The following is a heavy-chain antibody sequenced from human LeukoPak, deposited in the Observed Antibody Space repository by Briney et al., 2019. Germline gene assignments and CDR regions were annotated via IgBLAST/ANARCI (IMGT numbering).Heavy chain of an antibody. V-gene: IGHV4-59*08. Sequence: SETLSLTCTVSGGSISSYYWSWIRQPPGKGLEWIGYIYYSGSTNYNPSLKSRVTISVDTSKNQFSLKLSSVTAADTAVYYCARRNGGRFLEWLAHHTHDNWFDPWGQGTLVTVSS. CDR3: ARRNGGRFLEWLAHHTHDNWFDP. J-gene: IGHJ5*02. CDR1: GGSISSYY. CDR2: IYYSGST. D-gene: IGHD3-3*01.